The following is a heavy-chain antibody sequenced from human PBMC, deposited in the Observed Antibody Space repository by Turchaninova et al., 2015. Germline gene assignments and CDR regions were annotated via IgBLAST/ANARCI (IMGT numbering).Heavy chain of an antibody. J-gene: IGHJ6*03. V-gene: IGHV4-31*02. D-gene: IGHD4-17*01. Sequence: RWIRQHPGKGLEWSGYIYYSGSTYSNPSLKSRVTISVDTSKNQFSLKLSSVTAADTAVYYCARTSSGDYSRYYYYMDVWGKGTTVTVSS. CDR2: IYYSGST. CDR3: ARTSSGDYSRYYYYMDV.